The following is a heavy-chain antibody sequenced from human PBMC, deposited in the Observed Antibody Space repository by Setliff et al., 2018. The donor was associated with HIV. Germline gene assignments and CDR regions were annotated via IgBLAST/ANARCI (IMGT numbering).Heavy chain of an antibody. CDR2: INGTGST. CDR3: ARGTYYYDNSDYFPEKYYYMDV. J-gene: IGHJ6*03. V-gene: IGHV4-34*01. Sequence: SETLSLTCAVYGGSFRGYYWTWIRQSPGKGLEWIGEINGTGSTNYSPSLKSRVSISLDTSKSQFSLKLRSVTAADTGVFYCARGTYYYDNSDYFPEKYYYMDVWGKGTTVTVSS. CDR1: GGSFRGYY. D-gene: IGHD3-22*01.